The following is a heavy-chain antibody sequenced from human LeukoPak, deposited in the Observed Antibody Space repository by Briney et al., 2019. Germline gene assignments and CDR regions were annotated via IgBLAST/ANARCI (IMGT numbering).Heavy chain of an antibody. CDR1: GFTFSSYW. D-gene: IGHD1-7*01. Sequence: GGSLRLSCAASGFTFSSYWMSWVRQAPGQGLEWVANIKQDGSEKYYVDSVKGRFTISRDNAKNSLYLQMNSLRAEDTAVYYCARDWGYGTLDYWGQGTLVTVSS. CDR3: ARDWGYGTLDY. V-gene: IGHV3-7*01. CDR2: IKQDGSEK. J-gene: IGHJ4*02.